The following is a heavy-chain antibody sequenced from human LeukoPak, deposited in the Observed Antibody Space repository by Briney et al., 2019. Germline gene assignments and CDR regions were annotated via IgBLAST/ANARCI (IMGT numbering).Heavy chain of an antibody. V-gene: IGHV1-18*01. J-gene: IGHJ3*02. D-gene: IGHD6-19*01. CDR2: ISAYNGNT. CDR3: ARVSVYSSGWYVGPGWLDAFDI. CDR1: GYTFTSYG. Sequence: ASVKVSCKASGYTFTSYGISWVRQAPGQGLEWMGWISAYNGNTNYAQKLQGRVTMTTDTSTSTAYMGLRSLRSDDTAVYYCARVSVYSSGWYVGPGWLDAFDIWGQGTMVTVSS.